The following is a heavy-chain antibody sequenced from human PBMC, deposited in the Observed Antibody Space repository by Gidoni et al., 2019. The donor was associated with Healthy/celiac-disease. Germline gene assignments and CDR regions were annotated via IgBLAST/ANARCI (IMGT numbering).Heavy chain of an antibody. Sequence: GGGVVQPGRSLRLSCAASGFTFSSYGMHWVRQAPGKGLEWVAVIGYDVSNKYYADSVKGRFTISRDNSKNPLYLQMNSLRAEDTAVYYCARDGSKLLWFGEGDYWGQGTLVTVSS. CDR2: IGYDVSNK. J-gene: IGHJ4*02. D-gene: IGHD3-10*01. CDR1: GFTFSSYG. V-gene: IGHV3-33*01. CDR3: ARDGSKLLWFGEGDY.